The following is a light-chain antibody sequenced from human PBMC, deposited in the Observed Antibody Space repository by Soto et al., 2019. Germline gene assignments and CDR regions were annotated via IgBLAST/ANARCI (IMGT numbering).Light chain of an antibody. CDR3: QQACSFPLT. CDR2: GPS. J-gene: IGKJ4*01. V-gene: IGKV1-12*01. CDR1: HAIAGW. Sequence: DIQMVQSPSSVSASVGDRVTVTCRASHAIAGWLGWYQQKPAQAPNLRIYGPSTLHTGVRSRFSGSASGTDFTTNISLLQPEDFATYYCQQACSFPLTFGGGTKVDIK.